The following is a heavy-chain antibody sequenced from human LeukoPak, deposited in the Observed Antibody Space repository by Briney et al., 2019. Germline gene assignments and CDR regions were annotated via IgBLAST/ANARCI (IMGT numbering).Heavy chain of an antibody. CDR1: GFTFSSYA. V-gene: IGHV3-30-3*01. J-gene: IGHJ4*02. CDR2: ISYDGSNK. CDR3: ASSPDSSGYRGYFDY. D-gene: IGHD3-22*01. Sequence: GGSLRLSCAASGFTFSSYAMHWGRQAPGKGLEWVAVISYDGSNKYYADSVKGRFTISRDNSKNTLYLQTSNLRTEDTAVYYCASSPDSSGYRGYFDYWGQGSPVTVSS.